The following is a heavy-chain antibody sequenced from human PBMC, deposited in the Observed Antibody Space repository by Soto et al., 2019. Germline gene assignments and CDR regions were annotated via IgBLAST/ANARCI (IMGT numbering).Heavy chain of an antibody. CDR1: GYIFTSYT. D-gene: IGHD3-22*01. CDR2: INDGNGNT. J-gene: IGHJ4*02. Sequence: QVQLVQSGAEEKKPGASVKVSCKASGYIFTSYTVHWVRQAPGQRLEWMGWINDGNGNTKYSQKFQGRVTITRDTSASTAYMELSSLRSEDTAVYYCARTYYFDSSGYYYTHPPFDYWGQGTLVTVSS. V-gene: IGHV1-3*05. CDR3: ARTYYFDSSGYYYTHPPFDY.